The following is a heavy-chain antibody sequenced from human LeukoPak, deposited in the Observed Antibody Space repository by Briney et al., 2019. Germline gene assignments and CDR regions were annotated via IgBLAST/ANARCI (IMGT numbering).Heavy chain of an antibody. CDR3: VRDGYEDFWSGYSRADSFYYMDV. V-gene: IGHV4-59*12. J-gene: IGHJ6*03. CDR2: IYYSGST. Sequence: SETLSLTCTVSGGSISSYYWSWIRQPPGKGLEWIGYIYYSGSTNYNPSLKSRVTISVDTSKNQFSLKVTSVTAADTAAYYCVRDGYEDFWSGYSRADSFYYMDVWGPGTTVTVSS. D-gene: IGHD3-3*02. CDR1: GGSISSYY.